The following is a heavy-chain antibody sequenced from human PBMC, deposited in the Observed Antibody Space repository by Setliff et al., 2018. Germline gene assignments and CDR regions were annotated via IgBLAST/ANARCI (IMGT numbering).Heavy chain of an antibody. CDR1: GGSISSYY. J-gene: IGHJ3*02. V-gene: IGHV4-59*08. D-gene: IGHD3-10*01. Sequence: SETLSLTCTVSGGSISSYYWSWIRQPPGKGLEWIGYISYSGSTNYNPSLKSRVTISGDTSKNQFSLKLTSVTAADTAVYFCARSLGSGSYFNSLSAFDIWGRGTMVTVSS. CDR2: ISYSGST. CDR3: ARSLGSGSYFNSLSAFDI.